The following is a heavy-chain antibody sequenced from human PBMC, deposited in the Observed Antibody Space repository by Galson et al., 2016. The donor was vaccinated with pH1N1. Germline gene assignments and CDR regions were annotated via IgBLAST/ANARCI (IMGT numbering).Heavy chain of an antibody. CDR2: ISWNSGSI. CDR1: GFTFDDYA. J-gene: IGHJ4*02. D-gene: IGHD2-15*01. V-gene: IGHV3-9*01. Sequence: SLRLSCAASGFTFDDYAMHWVRQAPGKGLEWVSGISWNSGSIGYADSVKGRFTISRDNAKNSLYLQMNSLRTDDTAVYYCARNWWGIEYWGQGTLVTVSS. CDR3: ARNWWGIEY.